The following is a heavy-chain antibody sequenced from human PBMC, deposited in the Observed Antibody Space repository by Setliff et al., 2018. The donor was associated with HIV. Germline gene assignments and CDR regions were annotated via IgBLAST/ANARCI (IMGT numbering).Heavy chain of an antibody. V-gene: IGHV1-2*02. D-gene: IGHD4-4*01. Sequence: ASVKVSCKASGYKFTNYYIHWVRQAPGQGLEWMGWIIPNSDGTNLAQRSQGRITMTTDTSLTTAYMELSRLRSDDTAVYYCARAPYSSVMHYFDYWGQGTLVTVTS. CDR1: GYKFTNYY. CDR2: IIPNSDGT. CDR3: ARAPYSSVMHYFDY. J-gene: IGHJ4*02.